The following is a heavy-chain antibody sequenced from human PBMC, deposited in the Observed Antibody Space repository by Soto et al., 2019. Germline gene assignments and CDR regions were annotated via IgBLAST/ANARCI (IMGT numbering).Heavy chain of an antibody. CDR3: ARDKITGPFDY. D-gene: IGHD2-8*02. V-gene: IGHV4-30-4*01. J-gene: IGHJ4*02. Sequence: SEPLSLTWTVSVGSISSGDYYWSLLHQRPGKGLEWIGYIYCSGSTYYKPSLKSRVTISVDTSKNQFSLKLSSVTAADTAVYYCARDKITGPFDYWGQGTLVTVS. CDR1: VGSISSGDYY. CDR2: IYCSGST.